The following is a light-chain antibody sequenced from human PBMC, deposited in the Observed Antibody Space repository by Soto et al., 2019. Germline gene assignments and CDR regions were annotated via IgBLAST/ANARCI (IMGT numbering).Light chain of an antibody. CDR1: SSEVGGYRY. J-gene: IGLJ3*02. V-gene: IGLV2-14*01. CDR3: SSYTSSAPWV. Sequence: QSALIQPASASGSPGQSITISCTGTSSEVGGYRYVSWYQQHPGKAPKVIIYEFSNRPSGISSRFSGSKSGNTASLTISGLQPEDEAEYYCSSYTSSAPWVFGGGTKLTVL. CDR2: EFS.